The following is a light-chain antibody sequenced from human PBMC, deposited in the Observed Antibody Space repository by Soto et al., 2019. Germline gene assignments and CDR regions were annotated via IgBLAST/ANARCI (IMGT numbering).Light chain of an antibody. Sequence: DIQMTQSPSTLSASVGDRDTITCRASQSVNIWLAWYQQKPGKVPKLLIYKASTLESGVPSRFSGSGSGTEFTITIGSLQPDDFATYYCQQYNSNPLTFGGGTKVEIK. V-gene: IGKV1-5*03. J-gene: IGKJ4*01. CDR2: KAS. CDR1: QSVNIW. CDR3: QQYNSNPLT.